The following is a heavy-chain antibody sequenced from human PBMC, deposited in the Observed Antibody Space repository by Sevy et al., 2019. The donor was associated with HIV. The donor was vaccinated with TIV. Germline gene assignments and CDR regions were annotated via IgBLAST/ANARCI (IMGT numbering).Heavy chain of an antibody. Sequence: ASVKVSCKASGYTFSSYEIHWVRQAPGQTLEWMGWIIAGNGNTKYSQKFQGRVTITRDTSASTAYMELSSLRADDTAVYYCARDSPPYTSTFSSSYVWGQGTLVTVSS. J-gene: IGHJ4*02. CDR1: GYTFSSYE. CDR2: IIAGNGNT. D-gene: IGHD6-6*01. V-gene: IGHV1-3*01. CDR3: ARDSPPYTSTFSSSYV.